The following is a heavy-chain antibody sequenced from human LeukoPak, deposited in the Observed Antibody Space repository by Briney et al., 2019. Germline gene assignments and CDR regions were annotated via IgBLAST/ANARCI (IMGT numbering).Heavy chain of an antibody. J-gene: IGHJ4*02. CDR3: ARGRSFDY. CDR1: GESFSGYY. Sequence: SETLSLTCAVYGESFSGYYWSWIRQPPGKGLEWIGEINHSGSTNYNPSLKSRVTISVDTSKNQFSLKLSSVTAADTAVCYCARGRSFDYWGQGTLVTVSS. V-gene: IGHV4-34*01. CDR2: INHSGST.